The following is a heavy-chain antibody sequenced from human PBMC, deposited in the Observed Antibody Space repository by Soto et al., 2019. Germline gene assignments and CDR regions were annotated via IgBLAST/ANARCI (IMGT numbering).Heavy chain of an antibody. CDR3: TRGVNYGFWSGYFCCDY. J-gene: IGHJ4*02. Sequence: PGGSLRLSCTASGFTFGDYAMSWFRQAPGKGLEWVGFIRSKAYGGTTEYAASVKGRFTISRDDSKSIAYLQMNSLKTEDTAVYYCTRGVNYGFWSGYFCCDYWGQGTLVTVSS. V-gene: IGHV3-49*03. CDR2: IRSKAYGGTT. CDR1: GFTFGDYA. D-gene: IGHD3-3*01.